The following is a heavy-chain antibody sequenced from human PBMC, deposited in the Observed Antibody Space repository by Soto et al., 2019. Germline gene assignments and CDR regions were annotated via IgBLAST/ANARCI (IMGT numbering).Heavy chain of an antibody. Sequence: PGGSLRLSCAASGFPFSSYWMHWVRQAPGKGLVWVSRINSDGSSTSYADSVKGRFTISRDNAKNTLYLQMNSLRAEDTAVYYCASSSLAAAGLLGYWGQGTLVTVSS. D-gene: IGHD6-13*01. CDR2: INSDGSST. CDR1: GFPFSSYW. CDR3: ASSSLAAAGLLGY. J-gene: IGHJ4*02. V-gene: IGHV3-74*01.